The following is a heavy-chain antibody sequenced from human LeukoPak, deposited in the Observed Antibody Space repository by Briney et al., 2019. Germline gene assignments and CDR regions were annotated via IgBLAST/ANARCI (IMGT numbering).Heavy chain of an antibody. D-gene: IGHD3-3*01. CDR1: GFTFSSYA. CDR3: AKDTIFGVVMYYYYMDV. V-gene: IGHV3-23*01. Sequence: PGGSLRLSCAASGFTFSSYAMSWVRQAPGKGLEWASAISGSGGSTYYADSVKGRFTISRDNSKNTLYLQMNSLRAEDTAVYYCAKDTIFGVVMYYYYMDVWGKGTTVTVSS. J-gene: IGHJ6*03. CDR2: ISGSGGST.